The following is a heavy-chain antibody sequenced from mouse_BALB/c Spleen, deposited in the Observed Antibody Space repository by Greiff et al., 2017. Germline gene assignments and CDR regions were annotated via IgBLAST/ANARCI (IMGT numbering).Heavy chain of an antibody. CDR2: ISSGGSYT. Sequence: EVMLVESGGGLVKPGGSLKLSCAASGFTFSSYAMSWVRQSPEKRLEWVAEISSGGSYTYYPDTVTGRFTISRDNAKNTLYLEMSSLRSEDTAMYYCARERSTAPYAMDYWGQGTSVTVSS. D-gene: IGHD1-2*01. J-gene: IGHJ4*01. V-gene: IGHV5-9-4*01. CDR1: GFTFSSYA. CDR3: ARERSTAPYAMDY.